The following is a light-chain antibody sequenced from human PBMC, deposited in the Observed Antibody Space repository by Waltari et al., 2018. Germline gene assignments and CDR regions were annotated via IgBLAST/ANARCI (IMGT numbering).Light chain of an antibody. V-gene: IGKV3-11*01. J-gene: IGKJ3*01. CDR3: QRHSNWPHP. CDR2: AAS. Sequence: EIVLTQSPATLSLSPGERATLSCRASQSVSSYLAWYQQKPGQAPRLLIYAASNRATGIPARFSGSGSATDFTLTISSLEPEDFAVYCCQRHSNWPHPFGPGTKVDIK. CDR1: QSVSSY.